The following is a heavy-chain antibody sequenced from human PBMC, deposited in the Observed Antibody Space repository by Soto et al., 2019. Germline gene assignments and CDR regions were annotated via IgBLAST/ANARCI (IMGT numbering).Heavy chain of an antibody. CDR2: ISWNSGSI. V-gene: IGHV3-9*01. J-gene: IGHJ3*02. CDR3: AKDQSFSGYVSHAFDI. CDR1: GFTFDDYA. Sequence: DVQLVESGGGLVQPGRSLRLSCAASGFTFDDYAMHWVRQAPGKGLEWVSGISWNSGSIGYADSVKGRFTISRDNAKNSLYLQMNSLRAEDTALYYCAKDQSFSGYVSHAFDIWGQGTMVTVSS. D-gene: IGHD5-12*01.